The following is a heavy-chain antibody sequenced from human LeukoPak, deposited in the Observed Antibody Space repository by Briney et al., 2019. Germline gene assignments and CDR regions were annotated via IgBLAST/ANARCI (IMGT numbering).Heavy chain of an antibody. Sequence: PGGSLRLSCAASGFTFSSYAMHWVRQAPGKGLEWVAVISYDGSNKYYADSVKGRFTISRDNSKNTLYLQMNSLRAEDTAVYYCARVKYYYGSGSYYRQTVDYWGQGTLVTVSS. V-gene: IGHV3-30-3*01. CDR2: ISYDGSNK. CDR3: ARVKYYYGSGSYYRQTVDY. CDR1: GFTFSSYA. D-gene: IGHD3-10*01. J-gene: IGHJ4*02.